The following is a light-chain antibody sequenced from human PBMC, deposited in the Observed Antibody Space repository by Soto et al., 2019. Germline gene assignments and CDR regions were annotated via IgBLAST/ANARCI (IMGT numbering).Light chain of an antibody. CDR2: DAS. Sequence: EIVLTQSPATLSLSPGERAALSWRASQSVNSNLAWYQQKPGQAPSLLIFDASYSATDIPARFSGSGSGTDFTLTISRLEPEDFAHYYCQQRSNSPLTFGGGKKVEIK. CDR3: QQRSNSPLT. J-gene: IGKJ4*01. CDR1: QSVNSN. V-gene: IGKV3-11*01.